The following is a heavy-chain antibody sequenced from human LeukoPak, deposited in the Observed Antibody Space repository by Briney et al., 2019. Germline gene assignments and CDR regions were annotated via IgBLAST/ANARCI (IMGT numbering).Heavy chain of an antibody. CDR2: ISGSSSII. CDR3: ARVMVIAILFEY. Sequence: GGSLRLSCEASGFTFSSYSMNWVRQAPGKGLEWVSFISGSSSIIHYADSVKGRFTISRDNAKNSLYLQMNSLRAEDTAVYYCARVMVIAILFEYWGQGILVTVSS. D-gene: IGHD2-21*01. V-gene: IGHV3-48*04. CDR1: GFTFSSYS. J-gene: IGHJ4*02.